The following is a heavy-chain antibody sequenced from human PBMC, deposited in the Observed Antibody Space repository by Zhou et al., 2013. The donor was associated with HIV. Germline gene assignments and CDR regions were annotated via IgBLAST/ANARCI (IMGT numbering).Heavy chain of an antibody. CDR2: VSSSGSP. Sequence: QVQLQESGPGLVKPSQTPSLRCNVSGDSIGSGIYYWTWIRQPVGKGLEWIGHVSSSGSPNYNPSLKSRVSVLLETSKTQVSLRLSSVTAADTAVYYCARGARYYSLWSGYRNNWYLDLWGLAPWSASP. CDR3: ARGARYYSLWSGYRNNWYLDL. D-gene: IGHD3-3*01. J-gene: IGHJ2*01. V-gene: IGHV4-61*09. CDR1: GDSIGSGIYY.